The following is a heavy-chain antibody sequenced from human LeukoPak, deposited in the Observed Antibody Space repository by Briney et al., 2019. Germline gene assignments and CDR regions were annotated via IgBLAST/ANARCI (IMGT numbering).Heavy chain of an antibody. Sequence: PGGSLRLSCAASGFTVSSNYMSWVRQAPGKGLEWVSMIYSGGSTYYADSVKGRFTISRDNSKNTLYIQMNSLRAEDTAVYYCARDNSTVTTTAYYYYGMDVWGQGTTVTVSS. CDR1: GFTVSSNY. D-gene: IGHD4-17*01. CDR2: IYSGGST. J-gene: IGHJ6*02. V-gene: IGHV3-66*01. CDR3: ARDNSTVTTTAYYYYGMDV.